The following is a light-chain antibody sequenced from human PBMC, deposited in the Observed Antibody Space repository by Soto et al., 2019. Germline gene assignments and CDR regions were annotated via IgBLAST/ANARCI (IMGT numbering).Light chain of an antibody. J-gene: IGKJ1*01. CDR1: QSVLYSSNNKNY. CDR3: KQYYSTPWT. V-gene: IGKV4-1*01. Sequence: DIVMTQSPDSLAVSLGERATINCKSSQSVLYSSNNKNYLVWYQQKPGQPPKLLIYRASTRESGVPDRFIGSGSGTDFTLTISSLQAEDVAVYYCKQYYSTPWTFGQGTKVEIK. CDR2: RAS.